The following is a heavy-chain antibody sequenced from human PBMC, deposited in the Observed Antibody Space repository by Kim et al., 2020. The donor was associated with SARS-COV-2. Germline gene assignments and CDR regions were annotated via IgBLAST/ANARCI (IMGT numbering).Heavy chain of an antibody. Sequence: GGSLRLSCAASGFTFSSYGMHWVRQAPGKGLEWVAVIWYDGSNKYYADSVKGRFTISRDNSKNTLYLQMNSLRAEDTAVYYCARERNYYDSSGYLWNYYYYYGMDVWGQGTTVTVSS. V-gene: IGHV3-33*01. CDR2: IWYDGSNK. J-gene: IGHJ6*02. D-gene: IGHD3-22*01. CDR1: GFTFSSYG. CDR3: ARERNYYDSSGYLWNYYYYYGMDV.